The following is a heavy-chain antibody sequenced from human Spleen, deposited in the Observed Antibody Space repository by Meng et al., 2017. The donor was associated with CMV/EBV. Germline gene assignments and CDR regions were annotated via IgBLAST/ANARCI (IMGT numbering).Heavy chain of an antibody. Sequence: ETLSLTCAASGFTFSSYSMNWVRQAPGKGLEWVANIKEDGTKTYYVDSVKGRFTISRDNAKNSLYLQMNGLRVEDTAVYYCGTERLGGATALDYWGQGTLVTVSS. CDR1: GFTFSSYS. J-gene: IGHJ4*02. D-gene: IGHD1-26*01. CDR3: GTERLGGATALDY. V-gene: IGHV3-7*01. CDR2: IKEDGTKT.